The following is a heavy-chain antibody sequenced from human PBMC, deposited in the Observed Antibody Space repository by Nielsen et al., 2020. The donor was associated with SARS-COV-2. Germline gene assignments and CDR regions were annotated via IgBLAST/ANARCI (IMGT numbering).Heavy chain of an antibody. Sequence: GGSLRLSCAASGFTFDDYGMSWVRQAPGKGLEWVSGTNWNSGSIVYADSVKGRFTISRDNAKSSLYLQMNSLRAEDTALYYCAKAQAYDSSGYYSITYYFDYWGQGTLVTVSS. V-gene: IGHV3-9*01. CDR2: TNWNSGSI. D-gene: IGHD3-22*01. J-gene: IGHJ4*02. CDR1: GFTFDDYG. CDR3: AKAQAYDSSGYYSITYYFDY.